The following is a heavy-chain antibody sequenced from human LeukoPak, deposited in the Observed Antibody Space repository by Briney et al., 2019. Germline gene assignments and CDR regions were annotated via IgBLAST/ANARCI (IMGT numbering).Heavy chain of an antibody. CDR3: ASSAPLAYCGGDCYPYSFDY. D-gene: IGHD2-21*02. CDR2: IYYSGNT. J-gene: IGHJ4*02. Sequence: TSETLSLTCTVSGVSISSSNSYWGWIRQPPGKGLEWIGSIYYSGNTYYNASLKSQVSISIDTSKNQFSLKLSSVTAADTAVYYCASSAPLAYCGGDCYPYSFDYWGQGTLVTVSS. V-gene: IGHV4-39*07. CDR1: GVSISSSNSY.